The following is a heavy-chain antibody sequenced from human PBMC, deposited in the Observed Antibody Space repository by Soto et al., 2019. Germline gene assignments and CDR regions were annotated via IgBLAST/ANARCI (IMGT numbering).Heavy chain of an antibody. V-gene: IGHV1-69*01. Sequence: QLQLVQSGAEVKKPGSSVKVSCKASGGAFSSYGVNWVRQAPGEGLEWMGGIIPVVGTANYEQKFQSRVTITADESTGTAYMELSSLRSEDTAVYYCARRFGSFYGMDVWGQGSTVTVSS. CDR2: IIPVVGTA. CDR1: GGAFSSYG. J-gene: IGHJ6*01. CDR3: ARRFGSFYGMDV. D-gene: IGHD3-10*01.